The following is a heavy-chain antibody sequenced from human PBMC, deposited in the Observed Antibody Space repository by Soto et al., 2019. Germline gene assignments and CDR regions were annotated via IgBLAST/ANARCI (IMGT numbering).Heavy chain of an antibody. CDR3: ARDRLMVRGVWVYYYYGMDV. V-gene: IGHV3-30-3*01. CDR1: GFTFSNYA. CDR2: ISYDGSNK. J-gene: IGHJ6*02. D-gene: IGHD3-10*01. Sequence: PGGSLRLSCAASGFTFSNYAMHWVRQAPGKGLEWVAVISYDGSNKYYADSVKGRFTTSRDNSKNTLYLQMNSLRAEDTAVYYCARDRLMVRGVWVYYYYGMDVWGQGTTVTVSS.